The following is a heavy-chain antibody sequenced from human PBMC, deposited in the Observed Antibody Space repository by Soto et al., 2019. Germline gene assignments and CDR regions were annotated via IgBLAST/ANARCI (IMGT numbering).Heavy chain of an antibody. J-gene: IGHJ4*02. V-gene: IGHV3-7*01. D-gene: IGHD1-26*01. Sequence: EVHLVEPGGGLVQPGGSLRLSCAASGFTFSDHWMSWVRQAPGKGLGWVAHIQPDGSDTYYGDSVKGRFTVSRDNAKNSLWLQLNSRRAADTALYYCARSQYSAASEWGQGTRVTVSS. CDR2: IQPDGSDT. CDR1: GFTFSDHW. CDR3: ARSQYSAASE.